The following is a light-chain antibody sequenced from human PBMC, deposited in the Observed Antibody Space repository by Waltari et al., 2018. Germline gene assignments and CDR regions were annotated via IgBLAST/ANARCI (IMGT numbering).Light chain of an antibody. CDR1: SSNIGSTS. J-gene: IGLJ2*01. V-gene: IGLV1-44*01. Sequence: QSVLTQPPSASGAPGQRLTIPCHGRSSNIGSTSAPWYQQVPGTTPKRLIYRNDQRPSGVPDRFSGSKSGTSASLAISGLRSDNEADYFCASWDDSLNGRWEFGGGTKVTVI. CDR2: RND. CDR3: ASWDDSLNGRWE.